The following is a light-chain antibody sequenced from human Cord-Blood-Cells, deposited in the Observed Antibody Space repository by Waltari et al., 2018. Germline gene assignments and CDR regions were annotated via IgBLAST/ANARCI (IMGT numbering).Light chain of an antibody. CDR1: QSINSW. V-gene: IGKV1-5*03. CDR2: KAS. J-gene: IGKJ1*01. Sequence: DIQMTQSPSTLSASVGDRVTITCRASQSINSWLAWYQQKPGKAPKLLIYKASSLQTGVPSRFSGSGSGTEFTLTISSRQPDDFATYFCLQYDIYWAFGQGTKVEVK. CDR3: LQYDIYWA.